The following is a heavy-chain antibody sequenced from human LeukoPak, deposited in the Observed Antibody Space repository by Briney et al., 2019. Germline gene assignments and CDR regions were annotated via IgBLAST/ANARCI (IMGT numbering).Heavy chain of an antibody. CDR2: ISSSGSTI. CDR3: ARDVEQQLFNWFDP. D-gene: IGHD6-13*01. CDR1: GFTFSDYY. Sequence: GGSLRLSCAASGFTFSDYYMSWIRQAPGEGLEWVSYISSSGSTIYYADSVKGRFTISRDNAKNSLYLQMNSLRAEDTAVCYCARDVEQQLFNWFDPWGQGTLVTVSS. J-gene: IGHJ5*02. V-gene: IGHV3-11*01.